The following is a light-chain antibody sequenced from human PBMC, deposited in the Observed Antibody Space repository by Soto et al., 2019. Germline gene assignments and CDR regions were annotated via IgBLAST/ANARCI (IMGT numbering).Light chain of an antibody. J-gene: IGKJ4*01. CDR2: ATS. V-gene: IGKV1-27*01. Sequence: DVQMTQSPSSLSAVVGARVTITCRASQGIAPYLAWFQQKPGKVPKLLSYATSTLQSGVPSRFSGSGSGTDFTLTINSLQPEDVGTYYCQKYNSAPLTFGGGTKVEIK. CDR3: QKYNSAPLT. CDR1: QGIAPY.